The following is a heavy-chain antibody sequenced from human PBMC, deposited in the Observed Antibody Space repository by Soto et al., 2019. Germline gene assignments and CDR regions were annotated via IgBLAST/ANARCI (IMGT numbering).Heavy chain of an antibody. V-gene: IGHV3-74*01. Sequence: GGYLGLSCAASGFTFSSYWMHWVRQVPGKGLVWVSRSNNDGSAATYADSVKGRCTISRDKAKTTGYLQMNSLRAEDTAVYYWVRDKPHNWVDPWGQGT. CDR1: GFTFSSYW. CDR3: VRDKPHNWVDP. J-gene: IGHJ5*02. CDR2: SNNDGSAA.